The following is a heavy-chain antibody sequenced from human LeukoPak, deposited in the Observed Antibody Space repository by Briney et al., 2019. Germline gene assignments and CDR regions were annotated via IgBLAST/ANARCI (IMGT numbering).Heavy chain of an antibody. CDR3: ARVLTGGYWYFDL. D-gene: IGHD7-27*01. J-gene: IGHJ2*01. Sequence: GSLRLSCAASGFTFSSYAMSWIRQPPGKGLKWIGEINHSGSTNYNPSLKSRVTISLDRSKDQFSLKLSSVTAADTAVYYCARVLTGGYWYFDLWGRGTLVTVSS. CDR2: INHSGST. CDR1: GFTFSSYA. V-gene: IGHV4-34*01.